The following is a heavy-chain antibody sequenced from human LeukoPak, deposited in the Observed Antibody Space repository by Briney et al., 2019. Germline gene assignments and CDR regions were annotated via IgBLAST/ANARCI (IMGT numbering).Heavy chain of an antibody. Sequence: SETPSLTCAVYGGSFSGYYWSWIRQPPGKGLEWIGEINHSGSTNYNPSLKSRVTISVDTSKNQFSLKLSSVTAADTAVYYCARADYYDSSGYSKFDYWGQGTLVTVSS. CDR3: ARADYYDSSGYSKFDY. D-gene: IGHD3-22*01. J-gene: IGHJ4*02. V-gene: IGHV4-34*01. CDR2: INHSGST. CDR1: GGSFSGYY.